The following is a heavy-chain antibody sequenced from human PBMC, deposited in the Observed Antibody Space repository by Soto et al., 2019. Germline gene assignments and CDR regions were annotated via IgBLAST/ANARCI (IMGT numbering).Heavy chain of an antibody. D-gene: IGHD6-13*01. J-gene: IGHJ6*02. V-gene: IGHV4-34*01. CDR1: CGSFIGYY. Sequence: PSETLSLTCAFYCGSFIGYYWSWIRQPPGKGLEWIGEINHSGSTNYNPSLKSRVTISVDTSKNQFSLKLSSVTAADTAVYYCARWDSGYSSSWFYYYYGMDVWGQGTTVTVSS. CDR3: ARWDSGYSSSWFYYYYGMDV. CDR2: INHSGST.